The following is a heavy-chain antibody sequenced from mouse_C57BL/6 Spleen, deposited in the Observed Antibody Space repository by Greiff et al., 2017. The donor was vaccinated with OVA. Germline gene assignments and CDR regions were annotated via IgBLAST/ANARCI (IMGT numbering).Heavy chain of an antibody. J-gene: IGHJ1*03. CDR1: GFTFSDYG. Sequence: EVQRVESGGGLVKPGGSLKLSCAASGFTFSDYGMHWVRQAPEKGLEWVAYISSGSSTIDYADTVKGRFTISRDNAKNTLFLQMTSLRSEDTAMYYCARPYYYGSSYDWYFDVWGTGTTVTVSS. CDR2: ISSGSSTI. D-gene: IGHD1-1*01. CDR3: ARPYYYGSSYDWYFDV. V-gene: IGHV5-17*01.